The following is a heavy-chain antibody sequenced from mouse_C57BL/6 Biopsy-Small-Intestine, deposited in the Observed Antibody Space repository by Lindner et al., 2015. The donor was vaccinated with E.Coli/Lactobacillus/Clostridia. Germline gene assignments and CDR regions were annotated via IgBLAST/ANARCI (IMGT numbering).Heavy chain of an antibody. V-gene: IGHV1-42*01. CDR1: GYSFTGYF. J-gene: IGHJ2*01. Sequence: VQLQESGPELVRPGASVKMSCKASGYSFTGYFVNWVKQSPERSLEWIGEINPSTGAPTYNQKFKTKATLTVDTSSTTAYMQLKSLTAEDSAVYYCARSHAEGDYWGQGTALTVSS. CDR3: ARSHAEGDY. CDR2: INPSTGAP.